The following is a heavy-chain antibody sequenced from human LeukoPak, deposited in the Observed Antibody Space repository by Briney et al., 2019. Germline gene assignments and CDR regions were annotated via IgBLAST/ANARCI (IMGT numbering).Heavy chain of an antibody. CDR3: ARHEGVGATDLFDY. J-gene: IGHJ4*02. D-gene: IGHD1-26*01. Sequence: SGTLSLTCTVSGGSIGSRSYYWGWIRQPPGKGLEWIATVYYSGSAYYNPSLKSRVTISVDTSKNQFFLSLNSVTAADTAVYYCARHEGVGATDLFDYWGQGTLVTVSS. V-gene: IGHV4-39*01. CDR1: GGSIGSRSYY. CDR2: VYYSGSA.